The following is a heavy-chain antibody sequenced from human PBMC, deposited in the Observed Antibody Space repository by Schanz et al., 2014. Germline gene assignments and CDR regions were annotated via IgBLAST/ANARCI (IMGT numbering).Heavy chain of an antibody. CDR3: ARDTAQSCIGPSCFEYFQH. V-gene: IGHV3-7*03. CDR1: GSTFSSYC. J-gene: IGHJ1*01. Sequence: EVQLVESGGSLVQPGGSLRLSCAASGSTFSSYCINWVRQAPGKGLEWVANINQDGSQKYYVDSVKGRFTISRYNPKKTLYLQMSSLRAEHTALYYCARDTAQSCIGPSCFEYFQHVGQGALVTVPP. CDR2: INQDGSQK. D-gene: IGHD2-2*01.